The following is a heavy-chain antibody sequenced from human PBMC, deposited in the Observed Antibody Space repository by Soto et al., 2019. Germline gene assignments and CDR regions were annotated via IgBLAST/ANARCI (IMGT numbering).Heavy chain of an antibody. D-gene: IGHD5-12*01. CDR1: GFTFSSYA. V-gene: IGHV3-23*01. CDR2: ISGSGGST. CDR3: AKVHPIGRGPYYFDY. Sequence: GSLRLSCAASGFTFSSYAMSWVRQAPGKGLEWVSAISGSGGSTYYADSVKGRFTISRANSKNTLYLQMNSLRAEDTAVYYCAKVHPIGRGPYYFDYWGQGTLVTVSS. J-gene: IGHJ4*02.